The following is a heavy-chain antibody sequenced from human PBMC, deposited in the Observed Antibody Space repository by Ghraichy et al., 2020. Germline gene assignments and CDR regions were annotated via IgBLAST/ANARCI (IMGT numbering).Heavy chain of an antibody. Sequence: GESLNISCAASVFTFSTSWMTWVRQAPGKGVEWVANIKQDGSEKYYADSVKGRFPISRDNAKKSLYLQMNSLRAEDTAVYYCARDRWGQYDRSHGFDIWGQGTMVTVAS. J-gene: IGHJ3*02. CDR2: IKQDGSEK. CDR3: ARDRWGQYDRSHGFDI. V-gene: IGHV3-7*04. D-gene: IGHD3-22*01. CDR1: VFTFSTSW.